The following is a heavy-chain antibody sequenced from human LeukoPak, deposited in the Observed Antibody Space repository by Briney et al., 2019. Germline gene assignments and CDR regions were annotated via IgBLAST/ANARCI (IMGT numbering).Heavy chain of an antibody. J-gene: IGHJ4*02. D-gene: IGHD2-2*01. CDR3: ARHYIQPPHYFDY. CDR2: IYYTGST. Sequence: PSETLSLTRTVSGGSISSYYWSWIRQPPGKGLEGIGFIYYTGSTHYNPSLKSRVTVSVDTSKNQFSLKLSAVTAADTAVYYCARHYIQPPHYFDYWGQGTLVTVSS. V-gene: IGHV4-59*08. CDR1: GGSISSYY.